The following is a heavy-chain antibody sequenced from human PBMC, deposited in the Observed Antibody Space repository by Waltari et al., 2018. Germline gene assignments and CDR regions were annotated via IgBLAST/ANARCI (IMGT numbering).Heavy chain of an antibody. CDR2: VKSNIYGGVA. CDR1: GYTFADYA. Sequence: EVHMVESGGDLVQPGRSLRLSCRGSGYTFADYAVSWFRQAPGKGLECVGFVKSNIYGGVAEDTASVTGRFTIAGDDSENIAYLQMDSLKSEDTAVYYCARESSGNIGWFDSWGQGTLVTVSS. J-gene: IGHJ5*01. D-gene: IGHD1-26*01. V-gene: IGHV3-49*01. CDR3: ARESSGNIGWFDS.